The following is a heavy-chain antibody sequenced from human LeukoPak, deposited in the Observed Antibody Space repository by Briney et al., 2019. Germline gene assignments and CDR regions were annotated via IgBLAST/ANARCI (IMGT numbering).Heavy chain of an antibody. CDR3: AKSLGATRGYFED. V-gene: IGHV3-21*01. D-gene: IGHD1-26*01. CDR1: GFTFSSYS. Sequence: PGGSLRLSCAASGFTFSSYSMNWVRQAPGKGLEWVSSISSTSSYINYADSVKGRFTISRDNAKNSLYLQMNSLRAEDTAVYYCAKSLGATRGYFEDWGQGTLVTVSS. J-gene: IGHJ4*02. CDR2: ISSTSSYI.